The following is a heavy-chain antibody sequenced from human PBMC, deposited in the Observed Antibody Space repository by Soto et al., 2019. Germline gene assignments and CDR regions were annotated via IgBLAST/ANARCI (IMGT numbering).Heavy chain of an antibody. J-gene: IGHJ4*02. CDR1: GSSINSSGYY. D-gene: IGHD2-8*01. V-gene: IGHV4-39*01. CDR3: ARLPSRHLVYY. CDR2: MFYGVST. Sequence: QLQVQESGPGLVKPSETLSLTCTVSGSSINSSGYYWGWIRQPPGKGLEWIGSMFYGVSTYYNPSLKGRVTVCVDTSKNQFSLNLRSVTAADTAVYYCARLPSRHLVYYWGQGTLFTVSS.